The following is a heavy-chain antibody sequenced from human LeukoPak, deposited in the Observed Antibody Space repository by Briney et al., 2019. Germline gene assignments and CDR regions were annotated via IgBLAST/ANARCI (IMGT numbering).Heavy chain of an antibody. V-gene: IGHV1-24*01. D-gene: IGHD3-22*01. J-gene: IGHJ3*02. CDR3: ARGRRSLVVVNDAFDI. Sequence: ASAKVSCKVSGYTLTELSMHWVRQAPGKGLEWMGGFDPEDGETIYAQKFQGRVTMTEDTSTDTAYMELSSLTSDDTAVYFCARGRRSLVVVNDAFDIWGQGTMVTVSS. CDR2: FDPEDGET. CDR1: GYTLTELS.